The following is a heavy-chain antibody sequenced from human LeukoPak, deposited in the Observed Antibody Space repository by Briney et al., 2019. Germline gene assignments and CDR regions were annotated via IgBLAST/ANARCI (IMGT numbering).Heavy chain of an antibody. V-gene: IGHV1-2*02. D-gene: IGHD3-10*01. CDR2: INPNNGGT. Sequence: ASVKVSCKASGYTFTGYYMHWVRQAPGQGLEWMGWINPNNGGTNYAQKFQGRVTMTRDTSISTAYMELSRLRSDDTAVYYCARETTRYYYGSGSSSAFDYWGQGTLVTVSS. CDR3: ARETTRYYYGSGSSSAFDY. CDR1: GYTFTGYY. J-gene: IGHJ4*02.